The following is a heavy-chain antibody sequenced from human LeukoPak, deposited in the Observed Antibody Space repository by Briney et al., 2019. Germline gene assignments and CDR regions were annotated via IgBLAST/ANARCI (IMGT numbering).Heavy chain of an antibody. J-gene: IGHJ4*02. CDR3: ATWGSIFGVTFFDF. CDR2: IKEDGSDK. D-gene: IGHD3-3*01. Sequence: PGGSLRLSCAASGFIFTNYWMRWVRQAPGKGLEWVATIKEDGSDKHYVDSARGRFTISRDNAKNSLYLQMNALRADDTAVYYCATWGSIFGVTFFDFWGQGTLVTVSS. V-gene: IGHV3-7*01. CDR1: GFIFTNYW.